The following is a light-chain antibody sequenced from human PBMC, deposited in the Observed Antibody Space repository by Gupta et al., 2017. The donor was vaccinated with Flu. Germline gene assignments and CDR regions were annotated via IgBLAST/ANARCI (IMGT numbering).Light chain of an antibody. Sequence: PSFLSASVGDRVTITCRASQDIGPFLNWYQQKPGRAPSLLVFTASGLASGVPGRFRGSGSGTDFTLTISSLQPEDFANYFCQQIDSPPPTFGGGTKVE. CDR3: QQIDSPPPT. CDR1: QDIGPF. J-gene: IGKJ4*01. V-gene: IGKV1-39*01. CDR2: TAS.